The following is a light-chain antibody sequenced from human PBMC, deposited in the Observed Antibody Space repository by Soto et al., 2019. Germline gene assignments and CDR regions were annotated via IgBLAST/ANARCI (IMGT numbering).Light chain of an antibody. J-gene: IGLJ1*01. CDR1: SSDGGGYNY. CDR3: SSYTSSSTAHV. V-gene: IGLV2-14*01. Sequence: QSVRTQPASVSGSPVQSITLSCTGTSSDGGGYNYVSWDHQEPGKAPQLMIYEVSNRPSGVSNRVSGSKSGNTASLTISGVQDEDEADHYCSSYTSSSTAHVFGTGTKVTVL. CDR2: EVS.